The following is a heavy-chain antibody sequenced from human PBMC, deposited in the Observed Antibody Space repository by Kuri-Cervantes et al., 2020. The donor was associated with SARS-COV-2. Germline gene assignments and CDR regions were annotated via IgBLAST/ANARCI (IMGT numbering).Heavy chain of an antibody. V-gene: IGHV3-15*01. CDR3: ATGPLDY. CDR1: GFTFTDHY. CDR2: IYSESDAAQYAAPDGGTT. J-gene: IGHJ4*01. Sequence: GGSLRLSCAASGFTFTDHYMDWVRQAPGKGLEWVGRIYSESDAAQYAAPDGGTTDYAAPMKDRFIISRDDSKNTLFLQMNFLQTEDTAVYYCATGPLDYWGHGTLVTVSS.